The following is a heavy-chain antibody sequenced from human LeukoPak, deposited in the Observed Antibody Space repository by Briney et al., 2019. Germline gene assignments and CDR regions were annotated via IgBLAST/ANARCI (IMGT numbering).Heavy chain of an antibody. J-gene: IGHJ4*02. CDR3: AKDHGTMVRGVIEY. V-gene: IGHV3-23*01. CDR1: GFTFSDYA. CDR2: ISGGSSGST. D-gene: IGHD3-10*01. Sequence: PGGSLRLSCAASGFTFSDYAMSWVRQAPGKGLEWLSVISGGSSGSTYYADSVKGRFTISRDNSKNTLYLQMNSLRAEGTAVYYCAKDHGTMVRGVIEYWGQGTLVTVSS.